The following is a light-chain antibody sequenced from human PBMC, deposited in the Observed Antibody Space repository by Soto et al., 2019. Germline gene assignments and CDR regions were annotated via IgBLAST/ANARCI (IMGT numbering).Light chain of an antibody. J-gene: IGKJ1*01. CDR2: GVT. CDR3: QQYSNWPWT. CDR1: QSVTAN. Sequence: ETVMTQSPATLSVSAGERATLSCRASQSVTANLAWYQHKPGQPPRLLIFGVTTRASGIPVRFSGSGSGTEFTLTISSLQSEDFAVYSCQQYSNWPWTFGQGTKVEIK. V-gene: IGKV3-15*01.